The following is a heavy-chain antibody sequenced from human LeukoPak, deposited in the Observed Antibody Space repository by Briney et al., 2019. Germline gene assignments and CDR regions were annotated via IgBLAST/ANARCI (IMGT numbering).Heavy chain of an antibody. D-gene: IGHD1-26*01. CDR3: ASAAESGSYYDY. CDR1: GGTFSSYA. CDR2: IIPILGIA. Sequence: SVKVSCKASGGTFSSYAISWERQAPGQGLEWMGRIIPILGIANYAQKFQGRVTITADKSTSTAYMELSSLRSEDTAVYYCASAAESGSYYDYWGQGTLVTVSS. J-gene: IGHJ4*02. V-gene: IGHV1-69*04.